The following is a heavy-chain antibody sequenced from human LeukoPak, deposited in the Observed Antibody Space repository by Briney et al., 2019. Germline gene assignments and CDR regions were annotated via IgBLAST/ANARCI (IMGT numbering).Heavy chain of an antibody. CDR1: IHSITNYY. CDR2: IYHSGTT. Sequence: SETLSLTCSVSIHSITNYYWSWIRQPPGKGLECIGFIYHSGTTNYNPSLTTRVTMSVDTSKTQITLRLTSVTAADTAVYYCAREEGIAAAGALEYWGQGILVTVSS. V-gene: IGHV4-59*01. CDR3: AREEGIAAAGALEY. J-gene: IGHJ4*02. D-gene: IGHD6-13*01.